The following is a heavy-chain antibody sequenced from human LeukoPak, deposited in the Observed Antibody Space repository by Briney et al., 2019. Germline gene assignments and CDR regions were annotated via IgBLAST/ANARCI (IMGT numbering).Heavy chain of an antibody. CDR3: ARGGGSGYYDILTGYHRTDWFDP. D-gene: IGHD3-9*01. Sequence: SETLSLTCAVYGGSFSGYYWSWIRQPPGKGLEWIGEINHSGSTNYNPSLKSRVTISVDTSKNQFSLKLSSVTAADTAVYYCARGGGSGYYDILTGYHRTDWFDPWGQGTLVTVSS. CDR2: INHSGST. CDR1: GGSFSGYY. V-gene: IGHV4-34*01. J-gene: IGHJ5*02.